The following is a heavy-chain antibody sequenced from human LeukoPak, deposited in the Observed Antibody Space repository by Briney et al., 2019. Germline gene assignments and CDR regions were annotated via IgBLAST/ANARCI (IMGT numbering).Heavy chain of an antibody. Sequence: PSETLSLTCAVYGGSFSGYYWSWIRQPPGKGLEWIGEINHSGSTNYNPSLKSRVTISVDTSKNQFSLKLSSVTAADTAVYYCARGRYSSSWYGDRGFYYCYMDVWGKGTTVTVSS. V-gene: IGHV4-34*01. D-gene: IGHD6-13*01. CDR2: INHSGST. CDR1: GGSFSGYY. CDR3: ARGRYSSSWYGDRGFYYCYMDV. J-gene: IGHJ6*03.